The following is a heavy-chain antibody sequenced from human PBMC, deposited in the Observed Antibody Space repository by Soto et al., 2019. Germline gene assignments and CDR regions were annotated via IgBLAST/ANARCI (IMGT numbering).Heavy chain of an antibody. Sequence: EVQLVESGGGLVQPGRSLRLSCAASGFTFDDSAMHWVRQAPGKGLEWVSGISWNSGGIGYAYSVKGRFTISRDNAKNSLYLQMHSLRAEDTALYYCANDMGPYSSRGFDYWGQGTLVTVSS. J-gene: IGHJ4*02. V-gene: IGHV3-9*01. D-gene: IGHD6-13*01. CDR2: ISWNSGGI. CDR1: GFTFDDSA. CDR3: ANDMGPYSSRGFDY.